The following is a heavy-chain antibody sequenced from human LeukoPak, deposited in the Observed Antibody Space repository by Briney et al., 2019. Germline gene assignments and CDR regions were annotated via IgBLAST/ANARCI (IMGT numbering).Heavy chain of an antibody. Sequence: GESLKISCKGSGYSFTNYWIGWVRQMPGKGLEWMGIIYPDDSHTTYSPAFQGQVAISVDKSINTAYLQWSSLKASDTAMYFCATGRYCSGGGCSSSLDFWAQGTLVTVSS. CDR3: ATGRYCSGGGCSSSLDF. CDR2: IYPDDSHT. V-gene: IGHV5-51*01. D-gene: IGHD2-15*01. J-gene: IGHJ4*02. CDR1: GYSFTNYW.